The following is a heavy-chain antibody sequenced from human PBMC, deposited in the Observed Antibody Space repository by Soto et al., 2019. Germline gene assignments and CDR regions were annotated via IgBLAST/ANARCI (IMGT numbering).Heavy chain of an antibody. Sequence: SVKVSCKASGGTFSSYTISWVRQAPGQGLEWMGRIIPILGIANYAQKFQGRVTITADKSTSTAYMELSSLRSEDTAVYYCARWGGGTGIDYWGKGTLATVPS. CDR2: IIPILGIA. V-gene: IGHV1-69*02. J-gene: IGHJ4*02. CDR1: GGTFSSYT. CDR3: ARWGGGTGIDY. D-gene: IGHD3-16*01.